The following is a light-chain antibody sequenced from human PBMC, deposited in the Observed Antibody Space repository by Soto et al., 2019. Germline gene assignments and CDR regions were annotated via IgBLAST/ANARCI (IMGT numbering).Light chain of an antibody. CDR3: QQRHMCPIT. J-gene: IGKJ5*01. Sequence: EVVLTQSPVTLSLSPGERATLSCRASQSFRGLLAWYQQKPGQAPRLLLYDAYNRATGIPPRFSGSGSGTDFTLTISSLEPEDSAVYYCQQRHMCPITFGQGTRLEIK. CDR2: DAY. V-gene: IGKV3-11*01. CDR1: QSFRGL.